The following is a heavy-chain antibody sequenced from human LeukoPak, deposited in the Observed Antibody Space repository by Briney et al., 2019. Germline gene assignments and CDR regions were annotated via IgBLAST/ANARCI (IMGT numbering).Heavy chain of an antibody. CDR2: IYTSGST. Sequence: SETLSLTCTVSGGSISSGSYYWSWIRQPAGKGLEWIGRIYTSGSTNYNPSLKSRVTISVDTSKNQFSLKLSSVTAADTAVYYCARYNDYEHSVWFDPWGQGTLVTVSS. V-gene: IGHV4-61*02. J-gene: IGHJ5*02. D-gene: IGHD4-17*01. CDR1: GGSISSGSYY. CDR3: ARYNDYEHSVWFDP.